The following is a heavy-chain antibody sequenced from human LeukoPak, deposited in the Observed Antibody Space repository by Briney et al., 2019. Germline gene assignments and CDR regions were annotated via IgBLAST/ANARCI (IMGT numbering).Heavy chain of an antibody. J-gene: IGHJ4*02. CDR2: ISNNGGSS. V-gene: IGHV3-64D*09. D-gene: IGHD1-14*01. CDR1: GFTFSAYA. CDR3: VKITSVTGGDC. Sequence: PGGSLRLSCSASGFTFSAYAMYWVRQAPGRRLEYVSGISNNGGSSFYAESVKGRFTISRDNSKNTLYLQMSSLRAEDTAVYYCVKITSVTGGDCWGQGTRLTVSS.